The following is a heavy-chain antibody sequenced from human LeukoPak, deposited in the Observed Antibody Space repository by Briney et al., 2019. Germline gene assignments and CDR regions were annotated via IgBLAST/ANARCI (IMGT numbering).Heavy chain of an antibody. Sequence: SETLSLTCTVSGGSISSGSYYWSWIRQPAGKGLEWIGRIYTSGSTNYNPSLKSRVTISVDTSKNQFSLKLSSVTAADTAVYYCARERLERRDNWFDPWGLGTLVTVSS. CDR3: ARERLERRDNWFDP. J-gene: IGHJ5*02. V-gene: IGHV4-61*02. CDR2: IYTSGST. CDR1: GGSISSGSYY. D-gene: IGHD1-1*01.